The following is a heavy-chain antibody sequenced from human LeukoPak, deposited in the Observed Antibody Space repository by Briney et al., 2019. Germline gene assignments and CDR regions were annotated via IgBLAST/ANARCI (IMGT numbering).Heavy chain of an antibody. D-gene: IGHD3-22*01. CDR2: ISHDGSNK. J-gene: IGHJ6*02. V-gene: IGHV3-30-3*01. CDR3: ARAKRYDSEVFYYYYGMDV. Sequence: GGSLRLSCAASGFTFSSYAMHWVRQAPGKGLEWVAVISHDGSNKYYADSVKGRFTISRDNSKNTLYLQMNSLRAEDTAVYYCARAKRYDSEVFYYYYGMDVWGQGTTVTVSS. CDR1: GFTFSSYA.